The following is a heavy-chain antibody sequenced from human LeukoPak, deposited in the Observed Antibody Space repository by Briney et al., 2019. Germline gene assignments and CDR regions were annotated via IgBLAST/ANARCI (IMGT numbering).Heavy chain of an antibody. D-gene: IGHD6-13*01. CDR2: IHSDGSIT. CDR3: TRDQPYRSSGPEY. V-gene: IGHV3-74*01. J-gene: IGHJ4*02. CDR1: GFTVSANY. Sequence: GGSLRLSCAASGFTVSANYMSWVRQAPGKGLVWVSRIHSDGSITNYADSVKGRFTISRDNAKNTLYLQMNSLRVDDTAVYYCTRDQPYRSSGPEYWGQGTLVTVSS.